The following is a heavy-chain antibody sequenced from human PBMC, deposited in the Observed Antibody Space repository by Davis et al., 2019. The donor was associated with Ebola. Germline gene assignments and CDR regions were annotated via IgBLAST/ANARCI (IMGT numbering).Heavy chain of an antibody. CDR3: ARVGVAVAAPHWYFDL. J-gene: IGHJ2*01. V-gene: IGHV3-7*01. CDR2: IKQDGSEK. D-gene: IGHD6-19*01. Sequence: GGSLRLSCAASGFTFSNYSMNWVRQAPGKGLEWVANIKQDGSEKYYVDSVKGRFTISRDNAKNSLYLQMNSLRAEDTAVYYCARVGVAVAAPHWYFDLWGRGTLVTVSS. CDR1: GFTFSNYS.